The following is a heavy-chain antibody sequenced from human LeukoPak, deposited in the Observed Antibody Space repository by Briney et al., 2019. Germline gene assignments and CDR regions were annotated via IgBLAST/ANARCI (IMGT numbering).Heavy chain of an antibody. V-gene: IGHV3-11*04. CDR3: AKEGNYDILTGYYSDY. CDR1: GFTFSDYY. Sequence: PGGSLRLSCAASGFTFSDYYMNWLRQAPGKGLEWVSYISSSGSTRNYADSVKGRFTISRDNAKNSLYLQMNSLRAEDTAVYYCAKEGNYDILTGYYSDYWGQGTLVTVSS. D-gene: IGHD3-9*01. J-gene: IGHJ4*02. CDR2: ISSSGSTR.